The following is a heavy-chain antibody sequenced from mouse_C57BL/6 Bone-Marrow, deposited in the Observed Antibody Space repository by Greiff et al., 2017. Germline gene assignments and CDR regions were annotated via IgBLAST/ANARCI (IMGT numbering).Heavy chain of an antibody. J-gene: IGHJ1*03. CDR2: VYPYNGGT. V-gene: IGHV1-36*01. CDR3: ERRVRRRDWYFDV. CDR1: GYTFTDYY. Sequence: EVQLQQSGPVLVKPGPSVKISCKASGYTFTDYYMHWVKQSHGKSLEWIGLVYPYNGGTSYNQQFKSKAKLTVDTSSNTAYMELHSLPSEDSAVFACERRVRRRDWYFDVWGKGTTGTVSS. D-gene: IGHD2-14*01.